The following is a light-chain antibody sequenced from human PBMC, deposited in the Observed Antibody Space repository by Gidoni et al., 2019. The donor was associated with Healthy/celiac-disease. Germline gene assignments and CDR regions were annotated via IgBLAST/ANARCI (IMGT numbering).Light chain of an antibody. CDR2: KAS. Sequence: DIQITQSPSTLSASVGDRVTITCRASQSISSWLAWYQQKPGKAPKLLIYKASSLESGVPSRCSGSGSGTEFTITISSLQPDDFATYYCQQYNSYSPWTFGQGTKVEIK. CDR3: QQYNSYSPWT. V-gene: IGKV1-5*03. CDR1: QSISSW. J-gene: IGKJ1*01.